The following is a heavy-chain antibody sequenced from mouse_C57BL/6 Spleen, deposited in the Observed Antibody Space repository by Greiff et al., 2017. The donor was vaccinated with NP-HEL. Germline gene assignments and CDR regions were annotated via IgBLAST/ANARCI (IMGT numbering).Heavy chain of an antibody. J-gene: IGHJ2*01. D-gene: IGHD2-1*01. CDR2: IYPGSGNT. V-gene: IGHV1-76*01. Sequence: QVQLKESGAELVRPGASVKLSCKASGYTFTDYYINWVKQRPGQGLEWIARIYPGSGNTYYNEKFKGKATLTAEKSSSTAYMQLSSLTSEDSAVYFCAREPDYGNFLDYWGQGTTLTVSS. CDR1: GYTFTDYY. CDR3: AREPDYGNFLDY.